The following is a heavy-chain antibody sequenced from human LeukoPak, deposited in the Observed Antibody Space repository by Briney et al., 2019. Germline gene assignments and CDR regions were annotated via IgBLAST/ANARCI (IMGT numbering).Heavy chain of an antibody. CDR3: ERAQTN. Sequence: GGSLRLSCAASGFTFSSYSMNWVRQSPGEGLEWVSYISSSTSTIYYADSVKGRFTISRDNAKNSLYLQMNSLRAEDTAVYYCERAQTNWGQGTLVTVSS. CDR1: GFTFSSYS. D-gene: IGHD4-11*01. V-gene: IGHV3-48*01. J-gene: IGHJ4*02. CDR2: ISSSTSTI.